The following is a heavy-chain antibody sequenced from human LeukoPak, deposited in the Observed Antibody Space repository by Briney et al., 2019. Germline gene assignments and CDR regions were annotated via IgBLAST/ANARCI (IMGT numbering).Heavy chain of an antibody. CDR2: IKQDGSTK. V-gene: IGHV3-7*01. J-gene: IGHJ4*02. D-gene: IGHD1-26*01. CDR3: TRDTIGSLDY. Sequence: PGGSLRLSCAASGFTFANSWMACVRQAPGEGLEWVANIKQDGSTKHYADSLKGRFTISRDNPKNSLFLQMNNLRADDTAIYYCTRDTIGSLDYWGQGILVTVAS. CDR1: GFTFANSW.